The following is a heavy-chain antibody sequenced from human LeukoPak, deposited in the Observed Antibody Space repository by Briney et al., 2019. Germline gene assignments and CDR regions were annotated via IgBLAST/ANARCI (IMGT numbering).Heavy chain of an antibody. CDR3: EREHNYYDSRSYHSYYFDY. CDR2: TFSDGSN. J-gene: IGHJ4*02. Sequence: SESLSLTCTVSGGSISSNSYFWGWIRQPPGKGLEWIGNTFSDGSNYYNPFLRSRVTITADTSKNQFSLRRSSVTAADTAVYYCEREHNYYDSRSYHSYYFDYWGLGTLVTVSS. D-gene: IGHD3-22*01. CDR1: GGSISSNSYF. V-gene: IGHV4-39*01.